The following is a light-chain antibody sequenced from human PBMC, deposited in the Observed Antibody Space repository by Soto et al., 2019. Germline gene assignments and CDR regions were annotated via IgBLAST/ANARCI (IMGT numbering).Light chain of an antibody. J-gene: IGLJ3*02. V-gene: IGLV2-14*01. CDR1: SSDVGGYNY. CDR3: SSYTSSSTPAWV. Sequence: QSALTQPASVSGSPGQSITISCTGTSSDVGGYNYVSWYQQHPGKAPKLMIYEVSNRPSGVSNRFSGSKSGNTASLTISGLKAEDEADYYCSSYTSSSTPAWVFGGGTKLTVL. CDR2: EVS.